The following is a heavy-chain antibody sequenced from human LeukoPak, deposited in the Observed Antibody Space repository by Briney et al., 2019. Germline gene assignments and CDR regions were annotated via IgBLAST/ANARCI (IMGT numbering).Heavy chain of an antibody. CDR3: ARDRSSLNWFDL. J-gene: IGHJ5*02. CDR1: GYTFTSCY. CDR2: INPSGGST. V-gene: IGHV1-46*01. Sequence: ASVKVSCKASGYTFTSCYMHWVRQAPGQGLEWMGIINPSGGSTSYAQKFQGRVTMTRDTSTSTVYMELSSLRSEDTAVYYCARDRSSLNWFDLWGQGTLVTVSS. D-gene: IGHD6-19*01.